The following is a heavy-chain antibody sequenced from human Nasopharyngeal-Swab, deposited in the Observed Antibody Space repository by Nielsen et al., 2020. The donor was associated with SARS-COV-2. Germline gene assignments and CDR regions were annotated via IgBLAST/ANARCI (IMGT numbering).Heavy chain of an antibody. CDR1: GFTVSSNY. CDR3: AREEIIFGATPSY. V-gene: IGHV3-53*01. Sequence: GGSLRLSCAASGFTVSSNYMSWVRQAPGKGLEWVSVIYSGGSTYYADSVKGRFTISRDNSKNTLYLQMNSLRAEDTAVYYCAREEIIFGATPSYWGQGTLVTVSS. J-gene: IGHJ4*02. CDR2: IYSGGST. D-gene: IGHD1-26*01.